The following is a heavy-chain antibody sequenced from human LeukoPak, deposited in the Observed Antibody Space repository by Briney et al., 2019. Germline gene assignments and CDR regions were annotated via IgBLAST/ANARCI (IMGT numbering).Heavy chain of an antibody. Sequence: SETLSLTCAVYGWSFSGYYWSRIRQPPGKGLEGIGYIYYSGSTYYNPSLKSRVTISVDTSKNQFSLKLSSVTAADTAVYYCARDLATTVTDRGYFDYWGQGTLVTVSS. CDR1: GWSFSGYY. CDR2: IYYSGST. D-gene: IGHD4-17*01. V-gene: IGHV4-34*09. CDR3: ARDLATTVTDRGYFDY. J-gene: IGHJ4*02.